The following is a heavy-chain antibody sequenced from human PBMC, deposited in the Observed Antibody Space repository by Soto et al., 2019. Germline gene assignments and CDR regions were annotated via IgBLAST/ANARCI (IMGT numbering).Heavy chain of an antibody. J-gene: IGHJ6*02. D-gene: IGHD5-18*01. CDR2: ISSTSVYI. CDR3: ARSVDTGRDYYYYYGMDV. Sequence: GESLKISCAASGFTFSSYSMNWVRQAPGKGLEWVSSISSTSVYIYYADSVKGRFTISRDKAKNSLYLQMNSLRAEDTAVYYCARSVDTGRDYYYYYGMDVWGQGTTVTVSS. V-gene: IGHV3-21*01. CDR1: GFTFSSYS.